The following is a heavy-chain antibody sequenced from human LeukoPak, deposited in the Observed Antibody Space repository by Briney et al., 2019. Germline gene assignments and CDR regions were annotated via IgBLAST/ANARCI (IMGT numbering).Heavy chain of an antibody. J-gene: IGHJ5*02. D-gene: IGHD5-12*01. CDR1: EFTFSSYG. CDR3: GSGYNWFDP. CDR2: IRYDGSNK. Sequence: GGSLRLSCAASEFTFSSYGMHWVRQAPGKGLVWVAFIRYDGSNKYYADSVKGRFTISRDNSKNTLYLQMNSLRAEDAAVYYCGSGYNWFDPWGQGTLVTVSS. V-gene: IGHV3-30*02.